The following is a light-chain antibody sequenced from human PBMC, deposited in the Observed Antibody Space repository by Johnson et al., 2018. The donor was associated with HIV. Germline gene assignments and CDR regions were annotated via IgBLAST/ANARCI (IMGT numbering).Light chain of an antibody. Sequence: SVLTQPPSVSAAPGQKVTVSCSGSSSNIGNNFVSWYQQVPGTAPKLLIYDTDKRPSGIPDRFSGSKSDTSATLDISGLQTGDEADYYCGTWDTSLSAGYVFGTGTKGTVL. CDR3: GTWDTSLSAGYV. V-gene: IGLV1-51*01. J-gene: IGLJ1*01. CDR2: DTD. CDR1: SSNIGNNF.